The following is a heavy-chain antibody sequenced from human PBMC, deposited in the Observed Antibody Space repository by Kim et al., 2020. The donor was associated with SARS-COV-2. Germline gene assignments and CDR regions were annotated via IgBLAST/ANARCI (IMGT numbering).Heavy chain of an antibody. Sequence: LKRRVTISVDTSKNQFSLKLSSVTAADTAVYYCARDPGYYYGSGSYIDYWGQGTLVTVSS. CDR3: ARDPGYYYGSGSYIDY. J-gene: IGHJ4*02. V-gene: IGHV4-39*07. D-gene: IGHD3-10*01.